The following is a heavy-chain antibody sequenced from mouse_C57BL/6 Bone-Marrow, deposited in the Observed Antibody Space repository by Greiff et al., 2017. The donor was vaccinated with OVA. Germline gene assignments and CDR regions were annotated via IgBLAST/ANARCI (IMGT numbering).Heavy chain of an antibody. D-gene: IGHD1-1*01. CDR2: IWTGGGT. V-gene: IGHV2-9-1*01. Sequence: VMLVESGPGLVAPSQSLSITCTVSGFSLTSYAISWVRQPPGTGLAWIGVIWTGGGTNYNSALKSRLSISKDNSKSQVFLKMNSLQTDDTARYDCARNRITTVVARDARDYWGQGTSVTVSS. J-gene: IGHJ4*01. CDR1: GFSLTSYA. CDR3: ARNRITTVVARDARDY.